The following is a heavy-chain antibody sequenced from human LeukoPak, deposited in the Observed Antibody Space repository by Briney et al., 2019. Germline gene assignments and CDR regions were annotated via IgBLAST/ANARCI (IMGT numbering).Heavy chain of an antibody. CDR3: ASLSLIAAAGTGH. D-gene: IGHD6-13*01. Sequence: SETLSLTCAVYGGSFSGFYWRWISQPPGKGLEWIGEINHSGSTNYNPSLKSRVTISVDTSKNQFSLKLSSVTAADTAVYYCASLSLIAAAGTGHWGQGTLVTVSS. V-gene: IGHV4-34*01. CDR1: GGSFSGFY. J-gene: IGHJ4*02. CDR2: INHSGST.